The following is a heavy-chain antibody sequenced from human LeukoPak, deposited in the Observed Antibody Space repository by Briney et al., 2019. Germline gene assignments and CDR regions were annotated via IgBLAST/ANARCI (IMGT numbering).Heavy chain of an antibody. CDR3: ARRHLPHYGSGSYYNY. CDR2: IYYSGST. V-gene: IGHV4-39*07. CDR1: GGSISSSSYY. Sequence: SETLSLTCTVSGGSISSSSYYWGWIRQPPGKGLEWIGSIYYSGSTYYNPSLKSRVTISVDTSKNQFSLKLSSVTAADTAVYYCARRHLPHYGSGSYYNYWGQGTLVTVSS. D-gene: IGHD3-10*01. J-gene: IGHJ4*02.